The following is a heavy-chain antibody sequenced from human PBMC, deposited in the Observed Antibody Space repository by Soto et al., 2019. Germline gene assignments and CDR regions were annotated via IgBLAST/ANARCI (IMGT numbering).Heavy chain of an antibody. Sequence: PGGSLRLSCAASGFTFTSYAMTWVRQAPGKGLEWVSGISGTGASTYYADSVKGRFTISRDKSKNTLYLHANSLRAEDTAVYYCARGSAYSDYDLEYWGQGTLVTVSS. CDR1: GFTFTSYA. D-gene: IGHD4-17*01. CDR3: ARGSAYSDYDLEY. CDR2: ISGTGAST. J-gene: IGHJ4*02. V-gene: IGHV3-23*01.